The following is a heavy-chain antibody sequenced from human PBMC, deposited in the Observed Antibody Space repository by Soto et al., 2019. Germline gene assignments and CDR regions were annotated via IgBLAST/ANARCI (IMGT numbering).Heavy chain of an antibody. CDR2: VYRTGSA. J-gene: IGHJ4*02. CDR1: GDSVHSDYYY. CDR3: AREDSNSPAAFDV. V-gene: IGHV4-61*01. D-gene: IGHD6-13*01. Sequence: QVQLQESGPGLVKPSETLSLTCTVSGDSVHSDYYYWSWIRQAPGRGLEWIGYVYRTGSANYNPSLQGRVTISVYTSRNQVSLKLTSVTAADTAVFYGAREDSNSPAAFDVWGQGTLVTVSS.